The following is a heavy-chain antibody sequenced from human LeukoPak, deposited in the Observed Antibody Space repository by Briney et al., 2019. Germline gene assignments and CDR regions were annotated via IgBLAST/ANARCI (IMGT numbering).Heavy chain of an antibody. CDR3: AREGDFNGSGRGDS. Sequence: ASVRVSCKTSGYTFTGFYIHWVRQAPGQGLEWMGWINPNTGATNSAQKLQGRVTMTTDTSISTAYMDLRRLTSDDTAVYFCAREGDFNGSGRGDSWGQGTLVSVSS. V-gene: IGHV1-2*02. D-gene: IGHD3-10*01. J-gene: IGHJ4*02. CDR2: INPNTGAT. CDR1: GYTFTGFY.